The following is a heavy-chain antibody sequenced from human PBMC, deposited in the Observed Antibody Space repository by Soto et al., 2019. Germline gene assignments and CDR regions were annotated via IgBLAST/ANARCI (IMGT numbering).Heavy chain of an antibody. CDR2: IIPILGIA. D-gene: IGHD6-19*01. V-gene: IGHV1-69*08. CDR1: GGTFSSYT. Sequence: QVQLVQSGAEVKKPGSSVKVSCKASGGTFSSYTISWVRQAPGQGLEWMGRIIPILGIANYAQKFQGRVTITADKSTSQAYMELSSLRSEDPAVYYCAREIQIAVAGTWFDPWGQGNLVTVSS. J-gene: IGHJ5*02. CDR3: AREIQIAVAGTWFDP.